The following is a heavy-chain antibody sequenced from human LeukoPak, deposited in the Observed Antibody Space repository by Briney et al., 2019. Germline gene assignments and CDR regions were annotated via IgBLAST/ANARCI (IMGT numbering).Heavy chain of an antibody. CDR1: GETMRNYY. CDR3: ARDSGSYPHSAFDI. Sequence: PSETQSLTCTVAGETMRNYYWNWIRQPPGKGLEWIGYIDHSGNTIYNYNPSLTSRVIISEDASQNQFSLKLRSVTAADTAVYYCARDSGSYPHSAFDIWGQGTMVTVSS. V-gene: IGHV4-59*12. J-gene: IGHJ3*02. D-gene: IGHD1-26*01. CDR2: IDHSGNTIY.